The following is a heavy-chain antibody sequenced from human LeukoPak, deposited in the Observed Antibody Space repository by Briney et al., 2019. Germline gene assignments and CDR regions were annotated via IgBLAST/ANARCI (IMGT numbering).Heavy chain of an antibody. CDR2: ISFDGSNK. CDR3: AKMGGLQRAFDY. Sequence: GGSLRLSCAASGFTLSSYAIHWPRQAPGRGLEGVAVISFDGSNKYYADSVKGRFTISRDNSKNTLYLQMNSLRAEDTAVHYCAKMGGLQRAFDYWGQGSLVTVSS. D-gene: IGHD5-24*01. V-gene: IGHV3-30-3*02. J-gene: IGHJ4*02. CDR1: GFTLSSYA.